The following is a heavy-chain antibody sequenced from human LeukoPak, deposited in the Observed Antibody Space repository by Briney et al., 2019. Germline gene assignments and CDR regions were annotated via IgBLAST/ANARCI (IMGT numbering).Heavy chain of an antibody. CDR2: ISAYNGNT. Sequence: GASVKVSCKASGYTFTSYGISWVRQAPGQGLEWMGWISAYNGNTNYAQKLQGRVTMTTDTSTSTAYIELRSLRSDDTAVYYCARDGGSYPNWFDPWGQGTLVTVSS. D-gene: IGHD1-26*01. CDR1: GYTFTSYG. CDR3: ARDGGSYPNWFDP. V-gene: IGHV1-18*01. J-gene: IGHJ5*02.